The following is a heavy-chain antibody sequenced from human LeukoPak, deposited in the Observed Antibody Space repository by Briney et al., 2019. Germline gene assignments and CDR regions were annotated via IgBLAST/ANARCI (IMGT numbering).Heavy chain of an antibody. CDR3: ATYSTGFDI. Sequence: PGGSLRLSCAASGFTVSSNYMTWVRQAPGKGLEWASVIYSGGNTYYADSVKGRFSISRDNSKNTVYLQMNSLRAEDTAVYYCATYSTGFDIWGQGTVVTVSS. CDR1: GFTVSSNY. V-gene: IGHV3-66*01. CDR2: IYSGGNT. J-gene: IGHJ3*02. D-gene: IGHD6-19*01.